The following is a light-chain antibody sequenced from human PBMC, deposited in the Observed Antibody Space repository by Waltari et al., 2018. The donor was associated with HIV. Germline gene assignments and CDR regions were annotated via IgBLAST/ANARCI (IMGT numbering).Light chain of an antibody. V-gene: IGLV2-8*01. CDR2: EVN. J-gene: IGLJ3*02. CDR1: SSDFGGSKY. Sequence: QSALTQPPSASGSPGQSVTISCTGTSSDFGGSKYVSWYQQHPGKAPKLMIYEVNQRPSGVPDRFSGSKSANTASLTVSGLQADDEADYYCNSYAGSNNWVFGGGTKLTVL. CDR3: NSYAGSNNWV.